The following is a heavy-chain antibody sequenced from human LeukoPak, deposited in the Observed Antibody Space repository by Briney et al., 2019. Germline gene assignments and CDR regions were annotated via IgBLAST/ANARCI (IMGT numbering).Heavy chain of an antibody. D-gene: IGHD3-22*01. CDR1: GGTFSSYA. CDR2: IIPIFGTA. Sequence: ASVKVSCKASGGTFSSYAISWVRQAPGQGLEWMGGIIPIFGTANYAQKFQGRVTITTDESTSTAYMELSSLRSEDTAVYYCARDVTFYYDSSGYYGFDPWGQGTLVTVSS. J-gene: IGHJ5*02. V-gene: IGHV1-69*05. CDR3: ARDVTFYYDSSGYYGFDP.